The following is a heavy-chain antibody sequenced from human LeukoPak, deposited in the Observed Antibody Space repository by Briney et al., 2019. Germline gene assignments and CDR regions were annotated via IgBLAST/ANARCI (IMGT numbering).Heavy chain of an antibody. CDR1: GYTFTSYG. CDR3: ATNIADHGGPEYSMAFDY. V-gene: IGHV1-18*01. CDR2: ISAYNGNT. D-gene: IGHD6-6*01. J-gene: IGHJ4*02. Sequence: GASVKVSCKASGYTFTSYGISWVRQAPGQGLEWMGWISAYNGNTNYAQKLQGRVTMTTDTSTSTAYMELRSLTSDDTAVYYCATNIADHGGPEYSMAFDYWGQGTPVTVSS.